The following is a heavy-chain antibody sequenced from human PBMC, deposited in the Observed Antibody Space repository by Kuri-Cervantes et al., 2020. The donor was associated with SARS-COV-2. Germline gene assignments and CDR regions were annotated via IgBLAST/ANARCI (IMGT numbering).Heavy chain of an antibody. CDR2: IVVGSGNT. CDR3: AASLLYRIYYYYGMDV. J-gene: IGHJ6*02. CDR1: RFTFTSSA. D-gene: IGHD1-26*01. Sequence: SVKVSCKASRFTFTSSAVQWVRQARGQRLEWIGWIVVGSGNTNYAQKFQERVTITRDMSTSTAYMELSSLRSEDTAVYYCAASLLYRIYYYYGMDVWGQGTTVTVSS. V-gene: IGHV1-58*01.